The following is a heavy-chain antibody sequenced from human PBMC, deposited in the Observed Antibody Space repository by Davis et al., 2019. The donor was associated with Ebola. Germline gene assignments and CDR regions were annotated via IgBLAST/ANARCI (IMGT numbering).Heavy chain of an antibody. CDR3: ARSLQLAAAGTYVVDY. V-gene: IGHV1-2*06. CDR1: GGTFSSYT. J-gene: IGHJ4*02. D-gene: IGHD6-13*01. Sequence: ASVKVSCKASGGTFSSYTISWVRQAPGQGLEWMGRMNPHSGGTNYAQKFQGRVTMTRDTSISTAYMELSSLRSEDTAVYYCARSLQLAAAGTYVVDYWGQGTLVTVSS. CDR2: MNPHSGGT.